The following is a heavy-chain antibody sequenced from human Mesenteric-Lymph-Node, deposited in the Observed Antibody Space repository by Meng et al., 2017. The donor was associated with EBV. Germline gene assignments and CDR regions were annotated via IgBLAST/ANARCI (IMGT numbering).Heavy chain of an antibody. CDR3: ARDRGGGYDRGYYFDY. Sequence: LRGAGPRRVQPSAPLPLSCDVFGGSISSSNWWSWVRQPPGGGLEWIGEIYHNGITNYNPSLKSRVTISLDKSKNQFILKLSSVTAADTAVYYWARDRGGGYDRGYYFDYWGQGTLVTVSS. J-gene: IGHJ4*02. D-gene: IGHD5-12*01. V-gene: IGHV4-4*02. CDR1: GGSISSSNW. CDR2: IYHNGIT.